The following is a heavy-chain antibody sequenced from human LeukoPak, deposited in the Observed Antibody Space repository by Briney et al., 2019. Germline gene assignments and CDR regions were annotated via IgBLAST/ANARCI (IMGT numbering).Heavy chain of an antibody. V-gene: IGHV4-39*01. J-gene: IGHJ4*02. Sequence: SETLSLTCTVSGGSISSSSYYWGWIRQPPGKGLEWIGSIYYSGSTYYNPSLKSRVTISVDTSKNQFSLKLSSVTAAVMAVYYCARRSSCSGGSCYPFDYWGQGTLVTVSS. CDR1: GGSISSSSYY. CDR2: IYYSGST. CDR3: ARRSSCSGGSCYPFDY. D-gene: IGHD2-15*01.